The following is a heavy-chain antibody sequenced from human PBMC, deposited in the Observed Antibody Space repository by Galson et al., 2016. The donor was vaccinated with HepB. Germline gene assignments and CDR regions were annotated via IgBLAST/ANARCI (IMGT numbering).Heavy chain of an antibody. CDR2: INTNTGSP. CDR3: ARDRGGYSDF. V-gene: IGHV7-4-1*01. CDR1: GYTFANYG. D-gene: IGHD4-23*01. J-gene: IGHJ4*02. Sequence: SVKVSCKASGYTFANYGLTWVRQAPGQGLEWMGWINTNTGSPTYAQGFTGRIVFSLDTSVSTTNLQIYSLQAGETAGYYGARDRGGYSDFWGQGTLVTVSS.